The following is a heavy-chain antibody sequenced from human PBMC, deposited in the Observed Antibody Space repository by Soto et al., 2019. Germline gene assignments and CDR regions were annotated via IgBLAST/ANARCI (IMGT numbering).Heavy chain of an antibody. CDR1: GGSISSGGYY. CDR2: IYYSGST. Sequence: QVQLQESGPGLVKPSQTLSLTCTVSGGSISSGGYYWSWIRQHPGKGLEWIGYIYYSGSTYYNPSLKRRVTISVDTSKNQFSLKLSSVTAADTAVYYCARGKNYDILTGYPIGHFDYWGQGTLVTVSS. CDR3: ARGKNYDILTGYPIGHFDY. J-gene: IGHJ4*02. D-gene: IGHD3-9*01. V-gene: IGHV4-31*03.